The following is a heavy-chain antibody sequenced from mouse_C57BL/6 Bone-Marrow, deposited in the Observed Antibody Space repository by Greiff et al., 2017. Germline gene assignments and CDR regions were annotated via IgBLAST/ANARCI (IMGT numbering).Heavy chain of an antibody. CDR3: ARKYFDY. CDR2: IFPGSGST. CDR1: GYTFTDYY. Sequence: VQLLQSGPELVKPGASVKISCKASGYTFTDYYINWVKQRPGQGLEWIGWIFPGSGSTYYNEKFKGKVILTVDKSSSTAYMLISSLTSEDSAVYFCARKYFDYWGQGTTLTVSS. J-gene: IGHJ2*01. V-gene: IGHV1-75*01.